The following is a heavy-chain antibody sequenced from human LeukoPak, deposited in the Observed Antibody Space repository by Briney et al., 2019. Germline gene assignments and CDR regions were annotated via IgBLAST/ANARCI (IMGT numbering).Heavy chain of an antibody. J-gene: IGHJ5*01. CDR2: IYTSGST. CDR1: GGSISSGSYY. D-gene: IGHD3-22*01. Sequence: PSETLSLTCTVSGGSISSGSYYWSWIRQPAGKGLEWIGRIYTSGSTNYNPSLKSRVTISVDTSKNQFSLKLSSVTAADTAVYYCARDYYDSSGYYPSHGWFDSWGQGTLVTVSS. V-gene: IGHV4-61*02. CDR3: ARDYYDSSGYYPSHGWFDS.